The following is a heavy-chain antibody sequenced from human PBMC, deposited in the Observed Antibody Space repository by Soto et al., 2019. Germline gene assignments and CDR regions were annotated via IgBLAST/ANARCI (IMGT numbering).Heavy chain of an antibody. CDR1: GFTLSSYG. V-gene: IGHV3-33*01. CDR3: ARGIAVAGTVAFDI. Sequence: QVQLVESGGGVVQPGRSLRLSCAASGFTLSSYGMHWVRQAPGKGLEWVAVIWYDGSNKYYADSVKGQFTISRDNSKNTLYLQMNSLRAEDTAVYYCARGIAVAGTVAFDIWGQGTMVTVSS. J-gene: IGHJ3*02. D-gene: IGHD6-19*01. CDR2: IWYDGSNK.